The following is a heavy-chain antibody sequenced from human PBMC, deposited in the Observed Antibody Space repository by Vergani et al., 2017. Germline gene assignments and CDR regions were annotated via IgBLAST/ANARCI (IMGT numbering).Heavy chain of an antibody. CDR2: IYHSGST. V-gene: IGHV4-38-2*01. J-gene: IGHJ4*02. Sequence: QVQLQESGPGLVKPSETLSLTCAVSGYSISSGPYWGWIRQPPGKGLEWIGSIYHSGSTYYSPSLKSRFTMSVDTSKNQFSLRMRSVTAADTAVYYCSRVVMASIGTDWGQGTLVTVSS. CDR1: GYSISSGPY. CDR3: SRVVMASIGTD. D-gene: IGHD5-24*01.